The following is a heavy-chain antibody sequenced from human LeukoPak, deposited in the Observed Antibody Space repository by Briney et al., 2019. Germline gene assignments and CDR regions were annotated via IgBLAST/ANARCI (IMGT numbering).Heavy chain of an antibody. J-gene: IGHJ1*01. CDR1: GFTFDDYT. CDR3: AKGGRYCSGGSCYPGYFQH. V-gene: IGHV3-43*01. Sequence: PGGSLRLSCAASGFTFDDYTMHWVRQAPGKGLEWVSLISWDGGSTYYADSVKGRFTISRDNSKNSLYLQMNSLRTEDTALYYCAKGGRYCSGGSCYPGYFQHWGQGTLVTVSS. D-gene: IGHD2-15*01. CDR2: ISWDGGST.